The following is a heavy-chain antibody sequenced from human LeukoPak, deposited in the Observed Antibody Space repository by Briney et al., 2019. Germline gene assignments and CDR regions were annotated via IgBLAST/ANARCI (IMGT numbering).Heavy chain of an antibody. D-gene: IGHD2-15*01. CDR1: GFTFSSYG. CDR3: AKGVGINNYYYYGVDV. Sequence: GRSLRLSCAASGFTFSSYGMHWVRQAPGKGLEWVAVISYDGSNKYYADSVKGRFTISRDNSKNTLYLQMNSLRADDTAVYYCAKGVGINNYYYYGVDVWGKGTTVTVSS. V-gene: IGHV3-30*18. CDR2: ISYDGSNK. J-gene: IGHJ6*04.